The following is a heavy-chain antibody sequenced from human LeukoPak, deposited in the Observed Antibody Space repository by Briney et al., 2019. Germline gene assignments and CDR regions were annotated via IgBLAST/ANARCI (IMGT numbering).Heavy chain of an antibody. D-gene: IGHD2-15*01. CDR3: ARGVVAATFYYYMDV. CDR2: INPHSGGT. Sequence: ASVKVSCKPSGYTFTGYYIQWVRQAPGQGLEWMGWINPHSGGTNYAPKFQGRVSMTRDTSISTAYMELSRLRSDDTAVYYCARGVVAATFYYYMDVWGKGTTVTVSS. V-gene: IGHV1-2*07. J-gene: IGHJ6*03. CDR1: GYTFTGYY.